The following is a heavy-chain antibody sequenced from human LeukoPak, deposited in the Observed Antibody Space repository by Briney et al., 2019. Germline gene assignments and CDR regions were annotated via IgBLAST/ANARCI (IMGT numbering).Heavy chain of an antibody. CDR3: ARDACPYSNSCHMDV. D-gene: IGHD6-13*01. CDR2: ISAYNGNT. Sequence: ASVKVSCKASGYTFTSYGISRVRQAPGQGLEWMGWISAYNGNTNYAQKLQGRVTMTTDTSTSTAYMELRSLRSDDTAVYYCARDACPYSNSCHMDVWGKGTTVTVSP. CDR1: GYTFTSYG. J-gene: IGHJ6*04. V-gene: IGHV1-18*04.